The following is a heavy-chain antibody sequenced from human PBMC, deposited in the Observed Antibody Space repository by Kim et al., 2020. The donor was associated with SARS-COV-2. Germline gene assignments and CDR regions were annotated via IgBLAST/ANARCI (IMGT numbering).Heavy chain of an antibody. Sequence: GGSLRLSCAASGFTFSSHWMHWVRQAPGKGVVWVSRINSDGSITSYEDSVKGRFTISRDNAKNTLFLQMNSLRAEDTAVYYCAREYSSSWYFDLWGRGTLVTVSS. D-gene: IGHD6-13*01. CDR3: AREYSSSWYFDL. CDR1: GFTFSSHW. CDR2: INSDGSIT. V-gene: IGHV3-74*01. J-gene: IGHJ2*01.